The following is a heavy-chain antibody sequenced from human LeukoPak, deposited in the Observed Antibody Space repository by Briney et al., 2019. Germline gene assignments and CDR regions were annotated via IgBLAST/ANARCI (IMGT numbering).Heavy chain of an antibody. CDR3: ARVERCLAALWGYYYYYGMDV. CDR2: MNPNTANA. D-gene: IGHD6-25*01. Sequence: ASVKVSCKASGYTFTSYDINWVRQAPGRGLEWMGWMNPNTANADYSQTFQGRVTMTRDTSTRTAYMELSSLRSDDTAVYFCARVERCLAALWGYYYYYGMDVWGQGTTVTV. CDR1: GYTFTSYD. V-gene: IGHV1-8*01. J-gene: IGHJ6*02.